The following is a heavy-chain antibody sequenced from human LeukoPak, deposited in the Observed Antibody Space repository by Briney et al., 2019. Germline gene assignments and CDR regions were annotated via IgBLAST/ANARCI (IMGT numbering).Heavy chain of an antibody. CDR2: ISGSGETI. V-gene: IGHV3-48*03. CDR1: GLTFSSYE. J-gene: IGHJ1*01. CDR3: IPPAAGLRRTISTEYFQH. Sequence: GGSLRLSCAAAGLTFSSYEMYWVRQAPGKGLEWVSYISGSGETIYYAESVKGRFTISRDNANKSLYLHMSSLRVEDTAIYYCIPPAAGLRRTISTEYFQHWGQGALVTVSS. D-gene: IGHD6-13*01.